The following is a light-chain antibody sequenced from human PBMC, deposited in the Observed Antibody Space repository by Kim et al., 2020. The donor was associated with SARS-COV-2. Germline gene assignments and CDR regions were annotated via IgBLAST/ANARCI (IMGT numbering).Light chain of an antibody. V-gene: IGLV2-14*03. J-gene: IGLJ3*02. CDR1: SSDIGGYNS. Sequence: GQSITISWTGTSSDIGGYNSVSWFQQVPGKAAKLIIYDVNKWPSGASHRFSGYKSGNTASLTISGLQAEDEADYYCSSYTITTTWVFGGGTKLTVL. CDR2: DVN. CDR3: SSYTITTTWV.